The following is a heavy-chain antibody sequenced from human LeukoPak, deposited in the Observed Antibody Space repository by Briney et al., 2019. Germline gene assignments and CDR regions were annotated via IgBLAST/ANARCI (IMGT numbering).Heavy chain of an antibody. J-gene: IGHJ6*03. V-gene: IGHV4-34*01. CDR1: GGSFSGYY. CDR2: INHSGST. Sequence: PSETLSLTCAVYGGSFSGYYWSWIRQPPGKGLEWIGEINHSGSTNYNPSLKSRVTISVDTSKNQFSLKLSSVTAADTAVYYCARLAPQYYYGSGSSYYYYMDVWGKGTTVTVSS. D-gene: IGHD3-10*01. CDR3: ARLAPQYYYGSGSSYYYYMDV.